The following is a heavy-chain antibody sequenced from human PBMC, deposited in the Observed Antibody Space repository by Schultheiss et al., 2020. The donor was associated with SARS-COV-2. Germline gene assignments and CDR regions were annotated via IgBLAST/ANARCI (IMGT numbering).Heavy chain of an antibody. D-gene: IGHD2-15*01. Sequence: SETLSLTCTVSGGSISGFYWSWIRQPPGKGLEWIAYIYYSGSTNYNPSLQSRVTISVDTSKNQFSLKLTSVTAADTAVYYCAREREVVVVAAIRYYYFGMDVWGQGTTVTVSS. J-gene: IGHJ6*02. V-gene: IGHV4-59*01. CDR3: AREREVVVVAAIRYYYFGMDV. CDR2: IYYSGST. CDR1: GGSISGFY.